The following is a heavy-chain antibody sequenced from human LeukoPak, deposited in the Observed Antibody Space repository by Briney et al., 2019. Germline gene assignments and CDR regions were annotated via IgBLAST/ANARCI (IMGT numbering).Heavy chain of an antibody. CDR1: GFTFSSYG. V-gene: IGHV3-30*02. CDR2: IRYDGSNK. CDR3: AKVATMVRGVIISFNYYYYYMDV. Sequence: PGGSLRLSCAASGFTFSSYGMHWVRQAPGKGLEWVAFIRYDGSNKYYADSVKGRFTISRDNSKNTLYLQMNSLRAEDTAVYYCAKVATMVRGVIISFNYYYYYMDVWGKGTTVTISS. D-gene: IGHD3-10*01. J-gene: IGHJ6*03.